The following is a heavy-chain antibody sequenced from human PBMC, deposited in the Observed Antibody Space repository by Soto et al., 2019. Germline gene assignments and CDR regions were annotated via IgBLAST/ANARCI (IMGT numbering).Heavy chain of an antibody. CDR2: IKQDGSEK. J-gene: IGHJ6*02. V-gene: IGHV3-7*01. CDR1: GFTFSSYW. CDR3: ARGMCGGSCYYYYGMDV. Sequence: GGSLRLSXAASGFTFSSYWMSWVRQAPGKGLEWVANIKQDGSEKYYVDSVKGRFTISRDNAKNSLYLQMNSLRAEDTAVYYCARGMCGGSCYYYYGMDVWGQGTTVTVSS. D-gene: IGHD2-15*01.